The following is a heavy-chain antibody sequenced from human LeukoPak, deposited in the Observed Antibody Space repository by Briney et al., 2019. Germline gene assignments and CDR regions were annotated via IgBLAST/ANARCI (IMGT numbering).Heavy chain of an antibody. CDR1: GFTSSSYS. CDR2: ISQSSDRI. V-gene: IGHV3-48*04. D-gene: IGHD2-2*01. J-gene: IGHJ4*02. Sequence: GGSLRLSCAASGFTSSSYSMNWVRQAPGKGLEWVSYISQSSDRIYHADSVKGRFTISRDNAKNSLYLQMDSLRVEDTAVYYCARDLLNDEGSSYFFDQWGQGTLVTVAS. CDR3: ARDLLNDEGSSYFFDQ.